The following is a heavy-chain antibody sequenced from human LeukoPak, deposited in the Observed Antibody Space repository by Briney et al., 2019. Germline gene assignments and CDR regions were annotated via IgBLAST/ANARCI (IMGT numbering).Heavy chain of an antibody. CDR3: ARHGTLDY. D-gene: IGHD1-26*01. V-gene: IGHV4-59*08. CDR1: GGSINNYY. Sequence: SVTLSLTCTVSGGSINNYYWSWIRQPPGKGRAWIGYIDHRGNTNYNPSLKSRVTMSVDTSKNQFSLKLSSVTAADTAVYYCARHGTLDYWGQGTLVTVSS. CDR2: IDHRGNT. J-gene: IGHJ4*02.